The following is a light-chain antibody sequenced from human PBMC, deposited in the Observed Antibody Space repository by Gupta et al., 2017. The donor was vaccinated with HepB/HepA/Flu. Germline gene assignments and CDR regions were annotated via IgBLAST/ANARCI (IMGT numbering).Light chain of an antibody. V-gene: IGLV1-51*01. Sequence: QSVLTQPPSVSAAPGQKVTISCSGRSSNIGNNYVSWYQQLPGTAPKLLIYDNDKRPSGIPDRLSGSKSGTSATLGITGLQTGDEADYYCATWDGSRSAVVFGGGTKLTVL. J-gene: IGLJ2*01. CDR2: DND. CDR3: ATWDGSRSAVV. CDR1: SSNIGNNY.